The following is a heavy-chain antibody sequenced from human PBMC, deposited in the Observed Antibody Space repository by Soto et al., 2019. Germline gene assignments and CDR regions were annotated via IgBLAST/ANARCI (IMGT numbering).Heavy chain of an antibody. Sequence: EVQMAESGGDLVQPGGSLRLSCSASGFIFSDFAMYWVRQAPGKGLEHISTISFNGGTTFYADTVKGRFIISRDNSKNIVYLQMSSLRPEDTARYYCAKASVRLFYIRNTIDSWGQGTLVTVSS. D-gene: IGHD2-8*01. CDR1: GFIFSDFA. CDR2: ISFNGGTT. V-gene: IGHV3-64D*08. J-gene: IGHJ4*02. CDR3: AKASVRLFYIRNTIDS.